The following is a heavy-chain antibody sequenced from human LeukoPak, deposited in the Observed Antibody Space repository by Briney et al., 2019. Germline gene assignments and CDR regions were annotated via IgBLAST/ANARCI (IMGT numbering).Heavy chain of an antibody. D-gene: IGHD3-3*01. CDR2: INSDGSTT. CDR3: ARDRAFDDFWSGSGGQDY. V-gene: IGHV3-74*01. J-gene: IGHJ4*02. Sequence: PGGSLRLSCAASGFTFSSYWMHWVRQAPGKGLVWVSRINSDGSTTSSADSVKGRVTISRDNAKNTVYMQMNSLRAEDTAVYYRARDRAFDDFWSGSGGQDYWGQGTLVTVSS. CDR1: GFTFSSYW.